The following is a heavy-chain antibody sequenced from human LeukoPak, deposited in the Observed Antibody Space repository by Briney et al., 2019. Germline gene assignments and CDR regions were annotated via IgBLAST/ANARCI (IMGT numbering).Heavy chain of an antibody. CDR3: AREFYGRRPYYYYMDV. CDR2: IHTSEST. CDR1: RGSINSGNYY. Sequence: SETLSLTCTVSRGSINSGNYYWSWIRQPAGTGLEWIGRIHTSESTNYNPSLKGRVTISLDTSRNQFSLKLISVTAADTAVYYCAREFYGRRPYYYYMDVWGTGTTVTISS. V-gene: IGHV4-61*02. D-gene: IGHD2/OR15-2a*01. J-gene: IGHJ6*03.